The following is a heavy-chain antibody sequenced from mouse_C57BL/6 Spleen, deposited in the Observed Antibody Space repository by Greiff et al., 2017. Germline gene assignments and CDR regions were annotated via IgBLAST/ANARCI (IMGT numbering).Heavy chain of an antibody. CDR2: IDPSDSYT. J-gene: IGHJ1*03. V-gene: IGHV1-50*01. CDR1: GYTFTSYW. CDR3: ARWVYWYFDV. Sequence: QVQLQQPGAELVKPGASVKLSCEASGYTFTSYWMQWVKQRPGQGLEWIGEIDPSDSYTNYNQKFKGKATLTVYTSSSTAYMQRSSLTSEDSAVYYCARWVYWYFDVWGTGTTVTVSA.